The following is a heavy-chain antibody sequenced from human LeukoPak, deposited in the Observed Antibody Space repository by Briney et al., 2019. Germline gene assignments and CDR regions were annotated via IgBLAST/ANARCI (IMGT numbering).Heavy chain of an antibody. J-gene: IGHJ4*02. D-gene: IGHD4-17*01. CDR2: INPSGSST. Sequence: ASVKVSCKASGYSFTSHYMHWVRQAPGQGLEWMGLINPSGSSTLYAQKFQGRVTMTRDMSTTTDYMELSSLRSEDTAVYYCARGMTTVSNRIFDYWGQGTLVTVSS. CDR1: GYSFTSHY. V-gene: IGHV1-46*01. CDR3: ARGMTTVSNRIFDY.